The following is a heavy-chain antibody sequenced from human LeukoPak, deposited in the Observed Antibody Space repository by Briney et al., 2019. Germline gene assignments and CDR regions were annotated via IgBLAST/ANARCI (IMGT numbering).Heavy chain of an antibody. J-gene: IGHJ4*02. Sequence: PSETLSLTCTVSGGSISNYYWSWVRQPAGKGLEWIGRIYTSGSTNYNPSLKSRVTMSVDTSKNQFSLKLSSVTAADTAVYYCARGPRSSDWYSVDYWGRGTLVTVSS. D-gene: IGHD6-19*01. CDR3: ARGPRSSDWYSVDY. CDR1: GGSISNYY. CDR2: IYTSGST. V-gene: IGHV4-4*07.